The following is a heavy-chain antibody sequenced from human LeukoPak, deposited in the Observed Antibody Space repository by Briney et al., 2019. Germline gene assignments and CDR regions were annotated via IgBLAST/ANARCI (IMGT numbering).Heavy chain of an antibody. V-gene: IGHV3-53*01. Sequence: GGSLRLSCAASGFPFSSYAMSWVRQAPGKGLEWVSVIYSGGSTYYADSVKGRFTISRDNSKNTLYLQMNSLRAEDTAVYYCARVSREMATIDYWGQGTLVTVSS. J-gene: IGHJ4*02. D-gene: IGHD5-24*01. CDR2: IYSGGST. CDR1: GFPFSSYA. CDR3: ARVSREMATIDY.